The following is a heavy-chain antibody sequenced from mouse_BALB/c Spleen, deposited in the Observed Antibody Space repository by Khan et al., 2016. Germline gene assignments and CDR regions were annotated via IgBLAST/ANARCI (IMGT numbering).Heavy chain of an antibody. CDR3: GRDMEGYDDAMDY. J-gene: IGHJ4*01. CDR1: GFTFTDYY. V-gene: IGHV7-3*02. D-gene: IGHD2-2*01. CDR2: IRNKANGYTT. Sequence: EVELVESGGGLVQPGGSLRLSCATSGFTFTDYYMSWVRQPPGKAPEWLGFIRNKANGYTTENSASVKGRFTISRDNSHSIFYLQMNNLRAEDTASLYCGRDMEGYDDAMDYWGKGTSLTVSS.